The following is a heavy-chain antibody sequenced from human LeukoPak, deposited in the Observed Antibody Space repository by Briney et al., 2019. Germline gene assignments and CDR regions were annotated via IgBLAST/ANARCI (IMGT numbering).Heavy chain of an antibody. D-gene: IGHD2-8*01. CDR3: ARHDCTDGVCFKDFDY. Sequence: NPSETLSLTCTVSGGSISSSSYYWGWIRQPPGRGLEWIGSVSYTGNTYYNPSLQSRVTLSVDTSKNHFSLTLTSVTAADTSVYYCARHDCTDGVCFKDFDYWGQGTLVTVSS. CDR2: VSYTGNT. J-gene: IGHJ4*02. V-gene: IGHV4-39*01. CDR1: GGSISSSSYY.